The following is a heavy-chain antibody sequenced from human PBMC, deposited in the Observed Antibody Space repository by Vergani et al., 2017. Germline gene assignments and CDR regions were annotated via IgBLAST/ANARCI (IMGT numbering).Heavy chain of an antibody. CDR2: IYYSGST. Sequence: QVQLQESGPGLVKPSQTLSLTCTVSGGSISSGGYYWSWIRQHPGKGLEWIGYIYYSGSTYYNPSLKSRVTISVDTSKNQFSPKLSSVTAADTAVYYCARDGNSGYPTGFDYWGQGTLVTVSS. CDR3: ARDGNSGYPTGFDY. V-gene: IGHV4-31*03. CDR1: GGSISSGGYY. D-gene: IGHD3-22*01. J-gene: IGHJ4*02.